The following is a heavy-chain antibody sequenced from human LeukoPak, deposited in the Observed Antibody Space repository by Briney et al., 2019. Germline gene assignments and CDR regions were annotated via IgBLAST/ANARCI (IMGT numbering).Heavy chain of an antibody. V-gene: IGHV3-48*02. D-gene: IGHD2-15*01. Sequence: GGSLRLSCAASGFTFSSYSMNWVRQAPGKGLEWVSYISSSSTIYYADSVKGRFTISRDNAKNSLYLQMNSLRDEDTAVYYCAREYCSGGSCYSATDYWGQGTLVTVSS. CDR1: GFTFSSYS. J-gene: IGHJ4*02. CDR2: ISSSSTI. CDR3: AREYCSGGSCYSATDY.